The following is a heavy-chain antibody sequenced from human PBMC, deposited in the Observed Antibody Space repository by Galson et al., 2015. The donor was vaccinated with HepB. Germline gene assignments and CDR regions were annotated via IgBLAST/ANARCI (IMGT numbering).Heavy chain of an antibody. V-gene: IGHV3-30-3*01. J-gene: IGHJ4*02. CDR2: MSSDGSNK. CDR3: AREGEQWLVQEGLDY. D-gene: IGHD6-19*01. Sequence: SLRLSCAASGFTFRSYPIHWVRQAPGKGLEWVAVMSSDGSNKYYADSVKGRFTISRDNSKNTLYLQMNSLRPEDTAVYYCAREGEQWLVQEGLDYRGQGTLVTVSS. CDR1: GFTFRSYP.